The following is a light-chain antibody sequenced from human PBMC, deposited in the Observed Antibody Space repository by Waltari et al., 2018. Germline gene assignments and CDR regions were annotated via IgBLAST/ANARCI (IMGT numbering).Light chain of an antibody. J-gene: IGKJ2*01. Sequence: IVMTQSPLSLAVTPGEPASISCRPGQSLLHDNGENYLDWYLQKPGPSPQLLIYLGSTRASGVPDRFRGSGSGTDFTLKITRVEAGDVGIYYCMQALQTPGTFGQGTKLDIK. CDR2: LGS. CDR3: MQALQTPGT. CDR1: QSLLHDNGENY. V-gene: IGKV2-28*01.